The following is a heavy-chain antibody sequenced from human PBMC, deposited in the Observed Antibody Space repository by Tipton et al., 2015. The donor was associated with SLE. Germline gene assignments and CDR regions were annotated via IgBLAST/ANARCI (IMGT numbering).Heavy chain of an antibody. CDR3: SRERDRGYDLESSDY. Sequence: SLRLSCTASGFTFGDYAMSWVRQAPGKGLEWVSFIRSKAYGGTTEYAASVNGRFTISRDDSTSIAYLQMNSLKTEGTAVYYCSRERDRGYDLESSDYWGQGTLVTVSS. CDR2: IRSKAYGGTT. J-gene: IGHJ4*02. D-gene: IGHD5-12*01. V-gene: IGHV3-49*04. CDR1: GFTFGDYA.